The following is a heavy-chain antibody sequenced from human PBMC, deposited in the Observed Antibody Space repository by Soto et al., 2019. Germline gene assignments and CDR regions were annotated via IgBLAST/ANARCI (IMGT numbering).Heavy chain of an antibody. CDR1: GFTFSSYG. Sequence: QVQLVESGGGVVQPGRSLRLSCAASGFTFSSYGMHWVRQAPGKGLEWVAVISYDGSNKYYADSVKGRFTISRDNSKNTLYLQMNSLRAEDTAVYYCAKVAGNWFDPWGQGTLVTVSS. CDR2: ISYDGSNK. D-gene: IGHD2-15*01. CDR3: AKVAGNWFDP. V-gene: IGHV3-30*18. J-gene: IGHJ5*02.